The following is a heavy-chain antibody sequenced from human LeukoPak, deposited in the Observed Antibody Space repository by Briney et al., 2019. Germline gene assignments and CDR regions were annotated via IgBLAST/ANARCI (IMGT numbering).Heavy chain of an antibody. V-gene: IGHV3-30*01. CDR3: ARVDPAYYYMDV. J-gene: IGHJ6*03. Sequence: GGSLRLSCAAPGFTFSSYAMHWVRQAPGKGLEWVAVISYDGSNKYYADSVKGRFTISRDNSKNTLYLQMNSLRAEDTAVYYCARVDPAYYYMDVWGKGTTVTVSS. CDR2: ISYDGSNK. CDR1: GFTFSSYA.